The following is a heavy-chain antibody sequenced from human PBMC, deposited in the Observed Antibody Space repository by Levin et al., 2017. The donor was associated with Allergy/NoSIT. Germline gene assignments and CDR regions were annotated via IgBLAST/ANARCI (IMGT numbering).Heavy chain of an antibody. J-gene: IGHJ4*02. D-gene: IGHD6-19*01. CDR2: IRSKSYGGTT. CDR1: GFSFGGYT. CDR3: TRDHGSGSGWFIDN. Sequence: LGGSLRLSCTASGFSFGGYTMSWVRQAPGKGLEWVGFIRSKSYGGTTEYAASVKGRFTISRDDSKSIAYLEMNSLKSEDTSVYYCTRDHGSGSGWFIDNWGQGTLVTVSS. V-gene: IGHV3-49*04.